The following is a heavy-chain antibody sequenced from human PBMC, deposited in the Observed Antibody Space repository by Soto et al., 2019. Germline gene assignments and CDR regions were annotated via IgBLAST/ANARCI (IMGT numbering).Heavy chain of an antibody. D-gene: IGHD2-15*01. V-gene: IGHV1-18*01. J-gene: IGHJ4*02. Sequence: ASVKVSCKASGYTFTSYGISWVRQAPGQGLEWMGWISAYNGNTNYAQKLQGRVTMTTDTSTSTAYMELRSLRSDDTAVYYCARDNVVVVAATPGHYWGQGTLVTVSS. CDR2: ISAYNGNT. CDR3: ARDNVVVVAATPGHY. CDR1: GYTFTSYG.